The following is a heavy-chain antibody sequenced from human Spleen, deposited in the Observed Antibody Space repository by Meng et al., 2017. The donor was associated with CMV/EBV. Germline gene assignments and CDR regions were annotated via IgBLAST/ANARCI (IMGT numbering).Heavy chain of an antibody. CDR3: ARIGHDFYYFDY. V-gene: IGHV2-70D*14. CDR2: IDWDDDK. D-gene: IGHD3-3*01. Sequence: SGPTLVKPTQTLTLTCTFSGFSLSTSGMRVSWIRQPPGQALEWLARIDWDDDKFYSTSLKTRHTISKDTSKNQVVLTMTNMDPVDTATYYCARIGHDFYYFDYWDQGTLVTVSS. CDR1: GFSLSTSGMR. J-gene: IGHJ4*02.